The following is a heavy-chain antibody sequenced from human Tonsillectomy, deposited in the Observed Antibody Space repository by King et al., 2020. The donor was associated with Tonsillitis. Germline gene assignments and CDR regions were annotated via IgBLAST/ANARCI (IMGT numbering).Heavy chain of an antibody. V-gene: IGHV3-23*04. Sequence: VQLVESGGGLVQPGGSLRLSCAGSGLTLSSYAMSWVRQAPGKGLECVSTISGSGGRTYYADSVRGRFTISRDNSKNTLYMRMNSLRAEDTAVYYCVKAQGGSNVFYLGTLDYWGQGTLVTVSS. D-gene: IGHD2-15*01. CDR3: VKAQGGSNVFYLGTLDY. J-gene: IGHJ4*02. CDR1: GLTLSSYA. CDR2: ISGSGGRT.